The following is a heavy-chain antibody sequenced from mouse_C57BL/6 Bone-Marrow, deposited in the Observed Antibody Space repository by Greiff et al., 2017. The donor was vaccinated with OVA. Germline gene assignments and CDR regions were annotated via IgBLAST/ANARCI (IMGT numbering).Heavy chain of an antibody. J-gene: IGHJ1*03. Sequence: QVQLQQPGAELVRPGSSVKLSCKASGYTFTSYWMHWVKQRPIQGLEWIGNIDPSDSETHYNQKFKDKATLTADKSSSTAYMQLSSLTSEDSAVYYCATDGPYWYFDVWGTGTTVTVSS. CDR3: ATDGPYWYFDV. V-gene: IGHV1-52*01. CDR1: GYTFTSYW. D-gene: IGHD2-3*01. CDR2: IDPSDSET.